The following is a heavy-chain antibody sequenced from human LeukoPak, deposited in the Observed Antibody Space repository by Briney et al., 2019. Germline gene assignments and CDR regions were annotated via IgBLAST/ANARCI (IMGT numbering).Heavy chain of an antibody. J-gene: IGHJ3*02. CDR2: VKQDGSRK. D-gene: IGHD3-16*01. CDR3: ARDWGDESRGQFDAFDI. CDR1: GFTFSTYW. Sequence: GGSLRLSCAASGFTFSTYWMDWVRQAPGKGLEWVANVKQDGSRKYYVDSVKGGFTISRDNAKNSLYLEMNSLRVEDTAVYYCARDWGDESRGQFDAFDIWGQGTRVTVSS. V-gene: IGHV3-7*04.